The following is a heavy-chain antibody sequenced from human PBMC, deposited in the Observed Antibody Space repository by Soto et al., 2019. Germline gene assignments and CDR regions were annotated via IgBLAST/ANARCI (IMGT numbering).Heavy chain of an antibody. CDR2: ISGSGGST. V-gene: IGHV3-23*01. CDR3: AKGLVGATKRTAFDY. D-gene: IGHD1-26*01. J-gene: IGHJ4*02. CDR1: GFTFSNYA. Sequence: GGSLRLSCAASGFTFSNYAMSWVRQAPGKGLEWVSAISGSGGSTYYADSVKGRFTISRDNSNNTLYVQMNSLRAEDTAVYYCAKGLVGATKRTAFDYWGQGTLVTVSS.